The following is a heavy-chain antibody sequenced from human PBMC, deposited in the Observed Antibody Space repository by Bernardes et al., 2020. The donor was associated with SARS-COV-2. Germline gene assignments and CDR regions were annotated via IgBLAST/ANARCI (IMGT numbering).Heavy chain of an antibody. CDR2: IYNSGTT. D-gene: IGHD4-17*01. Sequence: SETLSLTCTVSGGSISDHYWSWIRQPPGKGLEWIGNIYNSGTTNYNPSLKSRVTISVDTSKKQFSLNLTSVTAADTALYYCARAVRNGDYYFDFWGQGTLVTVSS. J-gene: IGHJ4*02. CDR3: ARAVRNGDYYFDF. V-gene: IGHV4-59*11. CDR1: GGSISDHY.